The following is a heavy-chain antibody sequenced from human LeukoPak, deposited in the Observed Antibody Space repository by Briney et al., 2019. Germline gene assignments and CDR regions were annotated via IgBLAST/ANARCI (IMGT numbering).Heavy chain of an antibody. J-gene: IGHJ4*02. Sequence: SVKVSCKASGGTFSSYAISWVRQAPGQGLEWMGRIIPILGIANYAQKFQGRVTITADKSTSTAYMELSSLRSEDTAVYYCAREGVEMATITPYYFDYWGQGTLVTVSS. CDR3: AREGVEMATITPYYFDY. CDR2: IIPILGIA. D-gene: IGHD5-24*01. CDR1: GGTFSSYA. V-gene: IGHV1-69*04.